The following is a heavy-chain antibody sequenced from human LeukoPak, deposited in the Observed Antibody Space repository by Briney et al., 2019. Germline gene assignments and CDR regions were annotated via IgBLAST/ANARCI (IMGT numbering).Heavy chain of an antibody. CDR2: IYYSGST. CDR3: ARKNDFDI. J-gene: IGHJ3*02. V-gene: IGHV4-59*01. Sequence: SETLSLTCTVSGGSISSDHWNWIRQPPGKGLEWIGCIYYSGSTYYNPSLKSRATISVDMSKSQFSLRLTSVTAADTAVYYCARKNDFDIWGQGTLVTVSS. D-gene: IGHD2/OR15-2a*01. CDR1: GGSISSDH.